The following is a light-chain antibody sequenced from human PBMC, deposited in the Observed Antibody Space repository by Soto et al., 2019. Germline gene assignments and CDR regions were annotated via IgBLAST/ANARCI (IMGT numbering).Light chain of an antibody. CDR1: SSDVGGYNY. Sequence: QSVLTQPPSASGSPGQSVTISCTGTSSDVGGYNYVSWYQRHPGKAPKLMIYDVIKRPSGVPDRFSGSKSGNTASLTVSGLQAEDEADYYCSSYAASNSVLFGGGTKLTVL. V-gene: IGLV2-8*01. CDR2: DVI. J-gene: IGLJ2*01. CDR3: SSYAASNSVL.